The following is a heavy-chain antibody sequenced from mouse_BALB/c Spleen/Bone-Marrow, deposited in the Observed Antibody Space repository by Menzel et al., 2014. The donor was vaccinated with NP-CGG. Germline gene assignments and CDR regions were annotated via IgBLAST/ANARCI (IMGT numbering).Heavy chain of an antibody. J-gene: IGHJ4*01. V-gene: IGHV2-9*02. CDR3: ARDNGYYVDYAMDY. D-gene: IGHD2-3*01. CDR2: IWAGGST. Sequence: VKLVESGPGLVAPSQSLSITCTVSGFSLTSYGVHWVRPPPGKGLEWLGVIWAGGSTNYNSALMSRLSISKDNSKSQVFLKMNSLQTDDTAMYYCARDNGYYVDYAMDYWGQGTSVTVSS. CDR1: GFSLTSYG.